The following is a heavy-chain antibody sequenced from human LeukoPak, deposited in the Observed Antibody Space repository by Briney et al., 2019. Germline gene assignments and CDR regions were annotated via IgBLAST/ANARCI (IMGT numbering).Heavy chain of an antibody. CDR3: ARLRGRGYSYGYVGYFDY. CDR2: MNPNSGNT. V-gene: IGHV1-8*01. CDR1: GYTFTSYD. J-gene: IGHJ4*02. Sequence: ASVKVSCKASGYTFTSYDINWVRQATGQGLEWMGWMNPNSGNTGYAQKFQGRVTMTRDTSISTAYMELSRLRSDDTAVYYCARLRGRGYSYGYVGYFDYWGQGTLVTVSS. D-gene: IGHD5-18*01.